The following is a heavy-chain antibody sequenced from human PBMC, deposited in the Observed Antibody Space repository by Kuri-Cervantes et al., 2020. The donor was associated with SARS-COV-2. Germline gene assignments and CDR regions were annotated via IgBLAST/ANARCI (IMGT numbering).Heavy chain of an antibody. V-gene: IGHV1-69*06. CDR1: GGTFSSYT. J-gene: IGHJ1*01. Sequence: SVKVSCKASGGTFSSYTISWVRQAPGQGLEWMGGIIPIFGTANYAQKFQGRVTITPDKSTSTAYMELNSLRSEDTAVYYCATLYDSIRTEYFQHWGQGTLVTVSS. CDR3: ATLYDSIRTEYFQH. CDR2: IIPIFGTA. D-gene: IGHD3-22*01.